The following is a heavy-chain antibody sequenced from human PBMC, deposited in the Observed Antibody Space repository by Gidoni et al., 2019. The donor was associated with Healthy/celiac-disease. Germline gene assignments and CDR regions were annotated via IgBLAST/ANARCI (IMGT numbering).Heavy chain of an antibody. CDR1: GFSLSNARMG. V-gene: IGHV2-26*01. CDR2: IFSNDEK. J-gene: IGHJ2*01. CDR3: ARTLTTVTRTFRWYFDL. Sequence: QVTLKESGPVLVTPTETLTLTCTVSGFSLSNARMGVSWIRQPPGKALEWLAHIFSNDEKSYSTSLKSRLTISKDTSKSQVVLTMTNMDPVDTATYYCARTLTTVTRTFRWYFDLWGRGTLVTVSS. D-gene: IGHD4-17*01.